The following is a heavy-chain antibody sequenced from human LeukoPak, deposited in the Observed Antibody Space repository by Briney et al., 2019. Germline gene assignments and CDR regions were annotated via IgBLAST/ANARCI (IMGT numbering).Heavy chain of an antibody. J-gene: IGHJ3*02. Sequence: SETLSLTCTVSGAYFTNYYWSFIRQPPGKGLEWIGFSSYNGNTNYNPSLKSRVTISVDTSKNQFSLKLSSVTAADTAVYYCARWHCGGDCYHDGFDIWGQGTMVTVSS. CDR1: GAYFTNYY. V-gene: IGHV4-59*12. CDR3: ARWHCGGDCYHDGFDI. CDR2: SSYNGNT. D-gene: IGHD2-21*02.